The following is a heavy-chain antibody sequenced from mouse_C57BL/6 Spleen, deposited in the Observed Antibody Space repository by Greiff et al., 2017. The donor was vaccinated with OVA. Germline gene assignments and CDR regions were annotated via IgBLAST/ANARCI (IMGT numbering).Heavy chain of an antibody. CDR2: ISSGSSTI. CDR1: GFTFSDYG. Sequence: EVHLVESGGGLVKPGGSLKLSCAASGFTFSDYGMHWVRQAPEKGLEWVAYISSGSSTIYYADTVKGRFTISRDNAKNTLFLQMTSLRSEDTAMYYCARPLYGMDYWGQGTSVTVSS. V-gene: IGHV5-17*01. CDR3: ARPLYGMDY. J-gene: IGHJ4*01.